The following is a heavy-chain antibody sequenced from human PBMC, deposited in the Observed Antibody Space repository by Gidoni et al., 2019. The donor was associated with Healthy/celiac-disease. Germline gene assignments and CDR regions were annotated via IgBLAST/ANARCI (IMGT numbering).Heavy chain of an antibody. Sequence: QVQLVESGGGVVQPGRSLRLSCAASGFTFSSYARHWVRQAPGKGLEWVAVISYDGSNKYYADSVKGRFTISRDNSTNTLYLQMHSLRAEDTAVYYCARDVSYTHCSGGSCYPGYWGQGTLVTVSS. CDR3: ARDVSYTHCSGGSCYPGY. D-gene: IGHD2-15*01. J-gene: IGHJ4*02. V-gene: IGHV3-30-3*01. CDR1: GFTFSSYA. CDR2: ISYDGSNK.